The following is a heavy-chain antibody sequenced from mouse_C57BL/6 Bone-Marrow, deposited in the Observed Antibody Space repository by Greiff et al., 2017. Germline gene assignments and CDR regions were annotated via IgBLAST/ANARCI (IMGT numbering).Heavy chain of an antibody. J-gene: IGHJ3*01. D-gene: IGHD3-2*02. CDR3: ASGGWSWFAY. CDR1: GYTFTSYT. Sequence: VKLVESGAELARPGASVKMSCKASGYTFTSYTMHWVKQRPGQGLEWIGYINPSSGYTKYTQKFKGKATLTADKSSSTAYMELRSLTSEDSAVYFCASGGWSWFAYWGQGTLVTVSA. V-gene: IGHV1-4*01. CDR2: INPSSGYT.